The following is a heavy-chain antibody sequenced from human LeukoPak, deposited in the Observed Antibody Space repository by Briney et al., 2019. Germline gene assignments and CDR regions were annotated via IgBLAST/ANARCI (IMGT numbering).Heavy chain of an antibody. D-gene: IGHD1-26*01. CDR1: GGSISSYY. Sequence: PSETLSLTCTVSGGSISSYYWNWTRQPAGKGLEYIGRTYTGGSTNYNPSLKSRVTMSVDTSKNQFSLKLSSVTAADTAVYYCVGGTYYGGDYWGQGTLVTVSS. CDR2: TYTGGST. J-gene: IGHJ4*02. CDR3: VGGTYYGGDY. V-gene: IGHV4-4*07.